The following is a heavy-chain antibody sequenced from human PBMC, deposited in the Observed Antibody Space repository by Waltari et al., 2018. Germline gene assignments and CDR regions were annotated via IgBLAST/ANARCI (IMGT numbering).Heavy chain of an antibody. V-gene: IGHV3-74*01. D-gene: IGHD1-7*01. Sequence: EVQLVESGGGLVQPGGSLRLSCAASGFTFSSYWMHWVRQVPGKGLVGVSRINNDGSSESYANSVNGRFTISRDNAKSTLYLQMNSLRAEDTAVYYCASGNSHAFDIWGQGTMVTVSS. CDR2: INNDGSSE. CDR1: GFTFSSYW. J-gene: IGHJ3*02. CDR3: ASGNSHAFDI.